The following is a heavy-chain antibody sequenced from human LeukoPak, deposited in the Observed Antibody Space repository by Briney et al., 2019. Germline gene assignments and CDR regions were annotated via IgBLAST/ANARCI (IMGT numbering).Heavy chain of an antibody. CDR3: ARYGSGSYSFGMDV. CDR2: IYYSGST. V-gene: IGHV4-59*08. D-gene: IGHD3-10*01. CDR1: GGSFSGYY. J-gene: IGHJ6*02. Sequence: PSETLSLTCAVYGGSFSGYYWSWIRQPPGKGLEWIGYIYYSGSTNYNPSLKSRVTISVDTSKNQFSLKLSSVTAADTAVYYCARYGSGSYSFGMDVWGQGTTVTVSS.